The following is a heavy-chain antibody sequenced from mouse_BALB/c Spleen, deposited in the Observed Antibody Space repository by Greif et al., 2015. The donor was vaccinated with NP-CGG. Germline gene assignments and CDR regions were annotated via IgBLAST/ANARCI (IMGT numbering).Heavy chain of an antibody. CDR3: ARSDSPVFDY. CDR1: GFNIKDYY. Sequence: EVQLQQSGAELVRPGALVKLSCKASGFNIKDYYMHWVEQRPEQGLEWIGWIDPENGNTIYDPKFQGKASITADTSSNTAYLQLSSLTSEDTAVYYCARSDSPVFDYWGQGTTPTVSS. V-gene: IGHV14-1*02. CDR2: IDPENGNT. J-gene: IGHJ2*01.